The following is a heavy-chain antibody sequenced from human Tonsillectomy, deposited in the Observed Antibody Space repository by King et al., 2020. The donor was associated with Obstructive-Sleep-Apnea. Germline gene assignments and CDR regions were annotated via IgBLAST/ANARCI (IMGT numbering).Heavy chain of an antibody. CDR1: GFTFSNFW. V-gene: IGHV3-7*03. J-gene: IGHJ4*02. Sequence: VQLVESGGGLVQPGGSLRRSCAAYGFTFSNFWMTWVRQAPGKGPEWGSNIKQDGRETYYVDSVRGRFTISRDNAQNSLYLQMNNLRAEDTAVYYCASRPPAETYFGVFDFWGQGALVTVSS. CDR3: ASRPPAETYFGVFDF. D-gene: IGHD3-10*01. CDR2: IKQDGRET.